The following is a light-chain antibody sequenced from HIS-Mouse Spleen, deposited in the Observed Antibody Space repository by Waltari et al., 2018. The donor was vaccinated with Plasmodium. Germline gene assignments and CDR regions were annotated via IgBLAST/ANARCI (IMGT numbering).Light chain of an antibody. J-gene: IGLJ2*01. CDR2: EVS. CDR1: RSDVGGYNY. CDR3: SSYAGSNNLV. Sequence: QSALTQPPSASGYPGQSVTIPCTGTRSDVGGYNYVSCYQQHPGKAPKLMIYEVSKRPSGVPDRFSGSKSGNTASLTVSGLQAEDEADYYCSSYAGSNNLVFGGGTKLTVL. V-gene: IGLV2-8*01.